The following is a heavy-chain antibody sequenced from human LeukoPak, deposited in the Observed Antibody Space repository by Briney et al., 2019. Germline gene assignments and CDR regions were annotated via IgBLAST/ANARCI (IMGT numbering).Heavy chain of an antibody. CDR2: ISDSGTYV. Sequence: PGGSRRLSCAASGFTFSTYNMNWVRQAPGKGLGWVSSISDSGTYVYYADSVKGRFTVSRDNAKNSLYLQMNNLRAEDTAVFYCARDRVFDSWGQGTLVTVSS. V-gene: IGHV3-21*01. CDR1: GFTFSTYN. J-gene: IGHJ4*02. CDR3: ARDRVFDS.